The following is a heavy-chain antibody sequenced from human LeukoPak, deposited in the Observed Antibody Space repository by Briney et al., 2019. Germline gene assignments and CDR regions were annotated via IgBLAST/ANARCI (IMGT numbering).Heavy chain of an antibody. J-gene: IGHJ4*02. CDR3: ARIVRAAAFDY. V-gene: IGHV3-21*01. D-gene: IGHD6-13*01. CDR1: GFTFSSYS. Sequence: GGSLRLSCAASGFTFSSYSMNWVRQAPGKGLEWVSSISSSSTYIYYADSVKGRFTISRDNAKNSLYLQMNSLRAEDTAVYYCARIVRAAAFDYWGQGTLVTVSS. CDR2: ISSSSTYI.